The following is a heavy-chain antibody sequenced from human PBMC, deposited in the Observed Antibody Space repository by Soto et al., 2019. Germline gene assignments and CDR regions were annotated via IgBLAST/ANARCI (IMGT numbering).Heavy chain of an antibody. Sequence: EVQLVESGRGLVQPGESLRLSCAASGFTFSYYWMHWVRQAPGKGLVWVSRIHSDGSSTTYADSVKGRFTISRDNPRNTVYLQMNSLTVEDTAVYYCARGDRGAFDIWGQGTVVTVSS. D-gene: IGHD1-26*01. CDR3: ARGDRGAFDI. CDR2: IHSDGSST. J-gene: IGHJ3*02. CDR1: GFTFSYYW. V-gene: IGHV3-74*01.